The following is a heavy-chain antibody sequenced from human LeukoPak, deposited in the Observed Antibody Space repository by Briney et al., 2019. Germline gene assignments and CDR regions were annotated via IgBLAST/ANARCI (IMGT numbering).Heavy chain of an antibody. Sequence: GGSLRLSCAASGFTLSSYGMHWVRQAPGKGLEWVAVISYDGSNKYYADSVKGRFTISRDNSKNTLYLQMNSLRAEDTAVYYCAKDRGYWGQGTLVTVSS. CDR2: ISYDGSNK. V-gene: IGHV3-30*18. CDR1: GFTLSSYG. J-gene: IGHJ4*02. CDR3: AKDRGY. D-gene: IGHD3-10*01.